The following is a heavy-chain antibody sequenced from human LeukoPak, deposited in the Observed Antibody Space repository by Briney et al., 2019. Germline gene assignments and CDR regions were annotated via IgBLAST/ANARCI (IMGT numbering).Heavy chain of an antibody. CDR3: AKAQNYDILTGYYYFDY. V-gene: IGHV3-9*01. CDR1: GFTFDDYA. D-gene: IGHD3-9*01. J-gene: IGHJ4*02. CDR2: ISWNSGSI. Sequence: GGSLRLSCAASGFTFDDYAMHWVRQAPGKGLEWVSGISWNSGSIGYADSVKGRFTISRDNDKNSLYLQMNSLRAEDTALYYCAKAQNYDILTGYYYFDYWGQGTLVTVSS.